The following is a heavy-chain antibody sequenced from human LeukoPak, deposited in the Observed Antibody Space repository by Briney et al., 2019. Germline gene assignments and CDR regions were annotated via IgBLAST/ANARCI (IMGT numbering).Heavy chain of an antibody. CDR3: ARVIIVGATGI. V-gene: IGHV3-48*04. Sequence: GGSLRLSCAASGFTFSTYGMNWVRQAPGKGLEWVSYISSGGSTVHYADSVKGRFTISRDNAKNSLYLQMNSLRAEDTAVYYCARVIIVGATGIWGQGTMVTVSS. CDR1: GFTFSTYG. J-gene: IGHJ3*02. D-gene: IGHD1-26*01. CDR2: ISSGGSTV.